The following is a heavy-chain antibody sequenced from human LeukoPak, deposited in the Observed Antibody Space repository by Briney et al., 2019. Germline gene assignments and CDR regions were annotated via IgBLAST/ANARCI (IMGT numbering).Heavy chain of an antibody. D-gene: IGHD3-22*01. CDR3: AMDSSGYYLFDY. V-gene: IGHV4-59*01. CDR2: IYYSGST. J-gene: IGHJ4*02. Sequence: SETLSLTCTVSGGSISSYYWSWIRQPPGKGLEWIGYIYYSGSTYYNPSLRSRVTISVDTSKNQFSLKLSSVTAADTAVYYCAMDSSGYYLFDYWGQGTLVTVSS. CDR1: GGSISSYY.